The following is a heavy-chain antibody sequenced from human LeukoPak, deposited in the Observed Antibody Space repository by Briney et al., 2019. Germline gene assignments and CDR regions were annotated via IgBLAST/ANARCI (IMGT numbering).Heavy chain of an antibody. CDR1: GYTFTSYG. CDR3: ARDRSPYSSGWYYFDY. CDR2: ISAYNGNT. V-gene: IGHV1-18*01. Sequence: ASVKVSCKASGYTFTSYGTSWVRQAPGQGLEWMGWISAYNGNTNYAQKLQGRVTMTTDTSTSTAYMELRSLRSDDTAVYYCARDRSPYSSGWYYFDYWGQGTLVTVSS. D-gene: IGHD6-19*01. J-gene: IGHJ4*02.